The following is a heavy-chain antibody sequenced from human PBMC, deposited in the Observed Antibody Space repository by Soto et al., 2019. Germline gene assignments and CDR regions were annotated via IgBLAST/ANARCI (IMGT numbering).Heavy chain of an antibody. D-gene: IGHD6-19*01. CDR3: ARDKYPYSSGWYEGSYYYYGMDV. Sequence: GASVKVSCKASGGTFSSYAISWVRQAPGQGLEWMGGIIPIFGTANYAQKFQGRVTITADESTSTAYMELSSLRSEDTAVYYCARDKYPYSSGWYEGSYYYYGMDVWGQGTTVTVSS. CDR2: IIPIFGTA. J-gene: IGHJ6*02. CDR1: GGTFSSYA. V-gene: IGHV1-69*13.